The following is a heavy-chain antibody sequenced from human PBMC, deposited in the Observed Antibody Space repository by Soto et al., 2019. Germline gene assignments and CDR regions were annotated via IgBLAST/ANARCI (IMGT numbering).Heavy chain of an antibody. CDR1: GFTFSSYS. CDR3: ARDSKRAGENKLERRYYYYYGMDV. J-gene: IGHJ6*02. V-gene: IGHV3-21*01. D-gene: IGHD1-1*01. Sequence: GGSLRLSCAASGFTFSSYSMNWVRQAPGKGLEWVSSISSSSSYIYYADSVKGRFTISRDNAKNSLYLQMNSLRAEDTAVYYCARDSKRAGENKLERRYYYYYGMDVWGQGTTVTVSS. CDR2: ISSSSSYI.